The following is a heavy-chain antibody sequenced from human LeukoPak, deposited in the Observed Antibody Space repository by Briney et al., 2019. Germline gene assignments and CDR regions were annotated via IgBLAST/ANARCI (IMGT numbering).Heavy chain of an antibody. CDR1: GFTFDDYA. CDR2: ISWNSGSI. D-gene: IGHD3-3*01. V-gene: IGHV3-9*01. J-gene: IGHJ4*02. Sequence: GRSLRLSCAASGFTFDDYAMHWVRQAPGKGLEWVSGISWNSGSIGYADSVKGRFTISRDNAKNSLYLQMTSVRADDTAMYYCVRDDYDFWSGYQRYFEFWGQGTLVTVSS. CDR3: VRDDYDFWSGYQRYFEF.